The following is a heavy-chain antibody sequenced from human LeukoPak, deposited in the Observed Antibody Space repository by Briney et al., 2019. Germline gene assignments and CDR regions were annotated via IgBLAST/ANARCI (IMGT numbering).Heavy chain of an antibody. CDR1: GYTFTSYD. Sequence: ASVKVSCKASGYTFTSYDINWVRQATGQGLEWMGWISAYNGNTNYAQKLQGRVTMTTDTSTSTAYMELRSLRSDDTAVYYCAATYYYGSGSYSSFDYWGQGTLVTVSS. V-gene: IGHV1-18*01. D-gene: IGHD3-10*01. J-gene: IGHJ4*02. CDR3: AATYYYGSGSYSSFDY. CDR2: ISAYNGNT.